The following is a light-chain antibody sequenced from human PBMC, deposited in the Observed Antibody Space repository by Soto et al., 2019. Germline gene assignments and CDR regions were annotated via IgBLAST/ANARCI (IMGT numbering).Light chain of an antibody. CDR3: QQYDGYSPQT. Sequence: DIQMTQSPSTLFASVGDRVTITCRASQSVRNWLAWDQQKPGRAPHLLIYDSSTLEPGVPARFRGSGSGTEFTLTINGLQPDDLGTYYCQQYDGYSPQTFGQGTKVEIK. J-gene: IGKJ1*01. CDR1: QSVRNW. CDR2: DSS. V-gene: IGKV1-5*01.